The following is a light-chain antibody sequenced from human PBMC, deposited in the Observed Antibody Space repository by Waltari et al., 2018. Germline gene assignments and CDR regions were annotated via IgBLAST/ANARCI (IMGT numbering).Light chain of an antibody. CDR2: SNN. J-gene: IGLJ3*02. Sequence: QSVLTQPPSASGTPGQRVTISCSGSSSNIGSNTVNWYQQLPGTAPNLLIYSNNQRPSGVPDRFSGSTSGTSASLAISGLQSWDEADYYCAAWDDSLNGWVFGGGTKLTFL. CDR1: SSNIGSNT. CDR3: AAWDDSLNGWV. V-gene: IGLV1-44*01.